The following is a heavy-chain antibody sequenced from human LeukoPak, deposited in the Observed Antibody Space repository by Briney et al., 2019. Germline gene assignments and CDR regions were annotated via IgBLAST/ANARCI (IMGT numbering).Heavy chain of an antibody. Sequence: SDTLSLTCTVCGVSLSSRSYYWSWIRQPAAKGLEWNRRFYTTGSTNYNPSLQSRLTLSVDTSKNQFSLKQSSVPAQDPAVYYCAREVYYYYYMDVWGKGTTVTISS. J-gene: IGHJ6*03. CDR3: AREVYYYYYMDV. CDR1: GVSLSSRSYY. V-gene: IGHV4-61*02. CDR2: FYTTGST.